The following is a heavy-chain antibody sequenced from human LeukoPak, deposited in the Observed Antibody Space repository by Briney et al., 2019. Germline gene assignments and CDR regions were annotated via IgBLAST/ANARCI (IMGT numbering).Heavy chain of an antibody. D-gene: IGHD2-15*01. Sequence: GGSLRLSCAASGFTFSSYGMHWVRQAPGKGLELVAFIRYDGSNKYYADSVKGRFTISRDKSKNTLYLQMNSLRAEDTAVYYCAKDPMGVVVPRGYFDLWGRGTLVTVSS. CDR2: IRYDGSNK. CDR1: GFTFSSYG. CDR3: AKDPMGVVVPRGYFDL. V-gene: IGHV3-30*02. J-gene: IGHJ2*01.